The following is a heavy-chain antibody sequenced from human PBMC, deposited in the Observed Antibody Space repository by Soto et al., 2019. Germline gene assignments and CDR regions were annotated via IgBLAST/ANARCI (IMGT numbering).Heavy chain of an antibody. Sequence: QVQLVESGGGVVQPGRSLRLSCAASGFTFSSYGMHWVRQAPGKGLEWVAVIWSDGSNKYYADSVKGRFTISRDNSKNPLYLQMNSLRAEDTAVYYCERYYYDSSGYYPLWGQGTLVTVSS. CDR2: IWSDGSNK. J-gene: IGHJ4*02. CDR3: ERYYYDSSGYYPL. CDR1: GFTFSSYG. D-gene: IGHD3-22*01. V-gene: IGHV3-33*01.